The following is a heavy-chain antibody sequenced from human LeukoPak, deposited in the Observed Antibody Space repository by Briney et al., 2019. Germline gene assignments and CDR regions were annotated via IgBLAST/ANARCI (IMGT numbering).Heavy chain of an antibody. D-gene: IGHD5-18*01. CDR3: ARGGVDTDNYYYYYMDV. Sequence: GASVKVSCKASGYTFTGYYMHWVRQAPGQGLEWMGWMNPNSGNTGYAQKFQGRVTMTRNTSISTAYMELSSLRSEDTAVYYCARGGVDTDNYYYYYMDVWGKGTTVTVSS. V-gene: IGHV1-8*02. J-gene: IGHJ6*03. CDR2: MNPNSGNT. CDR1: GYTFTGYY.